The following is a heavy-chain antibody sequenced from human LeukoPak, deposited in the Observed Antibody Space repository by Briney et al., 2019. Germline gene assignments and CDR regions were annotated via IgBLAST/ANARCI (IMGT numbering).Heavy chain of an antibody. V-gene: IGHV3-30-3*01. J-gene: IGHJ4*02. Sequence: GGSLRLSCAASGFTFSSYAMHWVRQAPGKGLEWVALISYDESNKYYADSVKGRFTISRGNSKNTLYLQMNSLRAEDTAVYYCARDRGSYGDYVNYWGQGTLVTVSS. CDR2: ISYDESNK. CDR1: GFTFSSYA. CDR3: ARDRGSYGDYVNY. D-gene: IGHD4-17*01.